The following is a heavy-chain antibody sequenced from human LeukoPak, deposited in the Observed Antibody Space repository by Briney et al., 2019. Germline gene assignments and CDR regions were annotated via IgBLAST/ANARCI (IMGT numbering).Heavy chain of an antibody. CDR1: GYTFTSYG. CDR2: ISAYNGNT. D-gene: IGHD3-9*01. V-gene: IGHV1-18*01. J-gene: IGHJ6*02. Sequence: ASVKVSCKASGYTFTSYGISWWRQAPGQGLEWLGWISAYNGNTNYAQKLQGRVTMTTDTSTSTAYMELRSLRSDDTAVYYCARDHVDAGPAPSRRVLRYFDWLLSTDYYYYGMDVWGQGTTVTVSS. CDR3: ARDHVDAGPAPSRRVLRYFDWLLSTDYYYYGMDV.